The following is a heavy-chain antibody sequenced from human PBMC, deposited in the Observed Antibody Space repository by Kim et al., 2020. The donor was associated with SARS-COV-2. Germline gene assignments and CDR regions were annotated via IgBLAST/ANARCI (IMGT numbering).Heavy chain of an antibody. Sequence: GGSLRLSCATSGFTFSNAWMTWVRQAPGKGLEWVGHIKSKTDGETTDYAAPVKGRFTISRDDSKSTLYLQMNSLRTEDTAVYYCTTDSFDYISSWYLDCWGQGTLVTVSS. V-gene: IGHV3-15*01. CDR3: TTDSFDYISSWYLDC. CDR1: GFTFSNAW. D-gene: IGHD6-13*01. J-gene: IGHJ4*02. CDR2: IKSKTDGETT.